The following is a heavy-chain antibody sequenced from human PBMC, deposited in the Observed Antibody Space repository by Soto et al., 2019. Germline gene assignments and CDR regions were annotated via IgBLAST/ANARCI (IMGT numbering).Heavy chain of an antibody. Sequence: QVQMVESGGGVVQPGRSLRLSCAASGFAFSNYDLYWVRQAPGKGLEWVAVISYDGSKKYYADSVKGRFTISRDSSKNGLYLQMDSLRPEDTSVYYCTSCGRFPRVGVDYYAMDVWGQGTTVTVSS. V-gene: IGHV3-30*03. CDR2: ISYDGSKK. CDR3: TSCGRFPRVGVDYYAMDV. J-gene: IGHJ6*02. D-gene: IGHD3-3*01. CDR1: GFAFSNYD.